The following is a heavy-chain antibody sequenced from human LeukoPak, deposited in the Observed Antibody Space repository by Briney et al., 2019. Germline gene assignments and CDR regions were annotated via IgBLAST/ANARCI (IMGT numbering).Heavy chain of an antibody. J-gene: IGHJ6*03. D-gene: IGHD5-18*01. V-gene: IGHV3-48*01. CDR1: GFTFSSYS. Sequence: GGSLRLSCAASGFTFSSYSINWDRQAPGKGLEWVSYISSSSSTIYYADSVKGRFTISRDNAKNSLYLQMNSLRVEDTAVYYCARARARYGYGHYYYYMDVWGKGTTVTISS. CDR3: ARARARYGYGHYYYYMDV. CDR2: ISSSSSTI.